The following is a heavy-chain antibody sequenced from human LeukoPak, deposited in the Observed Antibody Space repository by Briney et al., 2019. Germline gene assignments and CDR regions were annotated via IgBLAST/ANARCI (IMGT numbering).Heavy chain of an antibody. Sequence: SETLSLTCAVYGGSFSVYYWSCIRQPPGKGLEWIGEINHSGSTNYNPSLKSRVTISVDTSKNQFSLKLTSVTAADTAVYYCVGGWGYWGQGTLVTVSS. CDR1: GGSFSVYY. CDR3: VGGWGY. J-gene: IGHJ4*02. D-gene: IGHD6-19*01. CDR2: INHSGST. V-gene: IGHV4-34*01.